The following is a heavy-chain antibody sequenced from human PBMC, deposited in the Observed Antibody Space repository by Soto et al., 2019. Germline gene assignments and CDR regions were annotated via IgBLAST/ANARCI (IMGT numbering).Heavy chain of an antibody. V-gene: IGHV3-23*01. J-gene: IGHJ4*02. CDR1: GFTFSSYA. CDR3: AKDKRYNGPNNYDFWSDYYFDY. CDR2: ISGSGGST. Sequence: GGSLRLSCAASGFTFSSYAMSWVRQAPGKGLEWVSAISGSGGSTYYADSVKGRFTISRDNSKNTLYLQMNSLRAEDTAVYYCAKDKRYNGPNNYDFWSDYYFDYWGQGTLVTVSS. D-gene: IGHD3-3*01.